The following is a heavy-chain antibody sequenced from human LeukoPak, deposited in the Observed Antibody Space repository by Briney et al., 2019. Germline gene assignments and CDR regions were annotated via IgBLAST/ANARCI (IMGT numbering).Heavy chain of an antibody. CDR1: GFTFSNYW. Sequence: PGGSLRLSCAASGFTFSNYWMHWVRQALGKGLVWVSRINRDGSSTDYLDSVKGRFTISRDNARNTLYLQMNSLRAEDTAVYYCARVPYVFDLWGQGTMVTVSS. CDR2: INRDGSST. J-gene: IGHJ3*01. CDR3: ARVPYVFDL. V-gene: IGHV3-74*01.